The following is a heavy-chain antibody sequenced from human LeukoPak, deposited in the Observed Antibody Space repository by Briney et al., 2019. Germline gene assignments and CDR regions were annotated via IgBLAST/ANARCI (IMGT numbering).Heavy chain of an antibody. CDR1: GFTFSSYA. J-gene: IGHJ5*02. Sequence: GGSLRLSCVASGFTFSSYAMSWVRQAPGKGLEWLSGLSGSGGTTYYADSVKGRFTISRDNSKNTLYLQMDTLRAEDTAVYYCARDRTGVVVPAVQAPGWFDPWGQGTLVTVSS. CDR2: LSGSGGTT. V-gene: IGHV3-23*01. CDR3: ARDRTGVVVPAVQAPGWFDP. D-gene: IGHD2-2*01.